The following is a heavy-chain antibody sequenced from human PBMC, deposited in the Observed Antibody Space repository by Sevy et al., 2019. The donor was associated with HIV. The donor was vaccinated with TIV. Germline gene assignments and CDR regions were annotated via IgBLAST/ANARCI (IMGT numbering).Heavy chain of an antibody. CDR3: ARISSSWSDDAFDI. V-gene: IGHV3-20*04. D-gene: IGHD6-13*01. Sequence: GGSLRLSCAASGFTFDDYGMSWVRQAPGKGLKWVSGINWNGGSTGYADSVKGRFTISRDNAKNSLYLQMNSLRAEDTALYYCARISSSWSDDAFDIWGQRTMVTVS. CDR1: GFTFDDYG. CDR2: INWNGGST. J-gene: IGHJ3*02.